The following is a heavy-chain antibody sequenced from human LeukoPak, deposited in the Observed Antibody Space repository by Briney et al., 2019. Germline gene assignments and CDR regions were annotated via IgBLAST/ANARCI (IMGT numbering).Heavy chain of an antibody. D-gene: IGHD5-18*01. CDR1: GFTFSSYG. Sequence: GGSLRLSCAASGFTFSSYGMHWVRQAPGKGLEWVAFIRCDGSNKYYADSVKGRFTISRDNAKKSLYLQMNSLGAEDTAVYYCARHLSGITGYTYGRGIDYWGQGTLLTVSS. CDR3: ARHLSGITGYTYGRGIDY. J-gene: IGHJ4*02. CDR2: IRCDGSNK. V-gene: IGHV3-30*02.